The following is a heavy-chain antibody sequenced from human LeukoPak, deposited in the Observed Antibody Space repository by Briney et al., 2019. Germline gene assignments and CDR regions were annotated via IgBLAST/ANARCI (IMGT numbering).Heavy chain of an antibody. CDR2: ISGSGGST. CDR1: GFTFSSYA. J-gene: IGHJ4*02. V-gene: IGHV3-23*01. CDR3: AKAIMVRGVTHFDY. Sequence: GGSLRLSCAASGFTFSSYAMSWVRQAPGKGLEWVSTISGSGGSTYYADSVKSRFTISRDNSKNTLYLQMNSLRAEDTAVYYCAKAIMVRGVTHFDYWGQGTLVTVSS. D-gene: IGHD3-10*01.